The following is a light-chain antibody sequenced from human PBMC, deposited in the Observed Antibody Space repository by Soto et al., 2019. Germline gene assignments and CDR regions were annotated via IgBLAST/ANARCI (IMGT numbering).Light chain of an antibody. V-gene: IGKV1-9*01. Sequence: IQLTQSPSSLSASVGDRVTITCRASQGISSYLAWYQQKPGKAPKLLMSAASTLQSGVPSRFSGSGSGTDFTLTISSLQPEDFATYYCQQVNSYPPTFGQGTKLDIK. CDR3: QQVNSYPPT. CDR2: AAS. CDR1: QGISSY. J-gene: IGKJ1*01.